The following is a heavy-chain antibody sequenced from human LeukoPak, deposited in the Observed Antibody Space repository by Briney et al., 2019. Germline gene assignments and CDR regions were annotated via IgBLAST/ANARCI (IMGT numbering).Heavy chain of an antibody. CDR1: GFTFRTYA. D-gene: IGHD1-26*01. V-gene: IGHV3-23*01. CDR2: ITGNGGST. CDR3: ARDSGSYLQPTDY. Sequence: PGGSLRLSCAASGFTFRTYAMTWVRQAPGKGLEWVSSITGNGGSTYYADSVKGRFSISRDSSKNTLYLQMDSLRAEDTAVYHCARDSGSYLQPTDYWGQGTLVTVSS. J-gene: IGHJ4*02.